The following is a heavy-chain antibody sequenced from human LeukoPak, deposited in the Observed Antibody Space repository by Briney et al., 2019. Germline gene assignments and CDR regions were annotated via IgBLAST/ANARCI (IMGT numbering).Heavy chain of an antibody. V-gene: IGHV4-4*07. Sequence: SETLSLTCTVSGGSISSYYWSWLRQPAGKGLEWIGRIYTSGSTNYNPSLKSRVTMSVDTSKNQFSLKLSSVTAADTAVYYCARGDSSRVWFDPWGQGTLVTVSS. J-gene: IGHJ5*02. CDR3: ARGDSSRVWFDP. CDR2: IYTSGST. D-gene: IGHD6-13*01. CDR1: GGSISSYY.